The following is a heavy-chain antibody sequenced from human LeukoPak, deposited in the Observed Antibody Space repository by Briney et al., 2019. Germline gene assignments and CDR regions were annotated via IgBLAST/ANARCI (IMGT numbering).Heavy chain of an antibody. J-gene: IGHJ4*02. V-gene: IGHV4-34*01. Sequence: SETLSLTCAVYGGSFSGYYWSWIRQPPGKGLEWIGEINHSGSTNYNPSLQSRVTISVDTSKNQFSLKLSSVTAADTAVYYCARRLDDFWGGYPPYYFDYWGQGTLVTVSA. CDR3: ARRLDDFWGGYPPYYFDY. D-gene: IGHD3-3*01. CDR1: GGSFSGYY. CDR2: INHSGST.